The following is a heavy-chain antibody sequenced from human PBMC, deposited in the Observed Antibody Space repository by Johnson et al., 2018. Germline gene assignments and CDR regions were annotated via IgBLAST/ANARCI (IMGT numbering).Heavy chain of an antibody. CDR1: GFTFSSYA. J-gene: IGHJ1*01. CDR3: AKAPDYGDYDPAEYFQH. D-gene: IGHD4-17*01. CDR2: ISGGGGSQ. Sequence: VQLQESGGGLVQXGGSLRLSCAASGFTFSSYAMSWVRQAPGKGLEWVSAISGGGGSQYYADPVKGRFTISRDHSKTTLHLQLNSPGAEDTAVYYCAKAPDYGDYDPAEYFQHWGQGTLVTVSS. V-gene: IGHV3-23*01.